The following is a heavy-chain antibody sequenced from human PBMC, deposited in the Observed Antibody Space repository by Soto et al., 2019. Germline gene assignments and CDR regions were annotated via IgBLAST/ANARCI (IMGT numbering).Heavy chain of an antibody. D-gene: IGHD3-10*01. CDR3: ARAPVHPYYGSGSYPGNYFDY. V-gene: IGHV3-30-3*01. CDR2: ISYDGSNK. J-gene: IGHJ4*02. Sequence: QVQLVESGGGVVQPGRSLRLSCAASGFTFSSYAMHWVRQAPGKGLEWVAVISYDGSNKYYADSVKGRFTISRDNSKNPLYLQMNSLRAEDTAVYYCARAPVHPYYGSGSYPGNYFDYWGQGTLVTVSS. CDR1: GFTFSSYA.